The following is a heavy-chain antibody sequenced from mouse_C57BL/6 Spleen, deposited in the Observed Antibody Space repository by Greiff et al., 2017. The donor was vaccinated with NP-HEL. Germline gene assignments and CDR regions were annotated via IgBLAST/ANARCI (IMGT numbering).Heavy chain of an antibody. Sequence: VQLQQSGPGLVKPSQSLSLTCSVTGYSITSGYYWNWIRQFPGNKLEWMGYISYDGSNNYNPSLKNRISITRDTSKNQFFLKLNSVTTEDTATYYCARRDYAVWGTGTTVTVSS. CDR1: GYSITSGYY. D-gene: IGHD2-4*01. CDR3: ARRDYAV. CDR2: ISYDGSN. V-gene: IGHV3-6*01. J-gene: IGHJ1*03.